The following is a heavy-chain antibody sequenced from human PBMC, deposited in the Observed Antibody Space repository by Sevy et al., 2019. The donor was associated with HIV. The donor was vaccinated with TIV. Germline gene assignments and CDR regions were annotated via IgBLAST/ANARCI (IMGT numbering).Heavy chain of an antibody. V-gene: IGHV3-7*01. CDR2: IKEDGSEN. CDR3: ARSTIDGHSAKWFDP. CDR1: GFSFSSFW. J-gene: IGHJ5*02. Sequence: GGSLRLSCAVSGFSFSSFWMSWVRQAPGKGLEWVADIKEDGSENKYVDSVKGRFSISRDNAENSLYLQMSNVRVDDTAVYYCARSTIDGHSAKWFDPWGQGTLVTVSS. D-gene: IGHD3-9*01.